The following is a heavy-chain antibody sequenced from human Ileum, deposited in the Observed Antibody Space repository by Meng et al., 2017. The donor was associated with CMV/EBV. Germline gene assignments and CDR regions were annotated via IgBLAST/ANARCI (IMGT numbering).Heavy chain of an antibody. CDR2: IKTKFNSYET. CDR3: TRPQYYYDSSDSDS. Sequence: FTFSGSPMPWVRQASGKGLEWVGRIKTKFNSYETAYAASVKGRFTISRDDSKNTAYLQLNSLKTEDTAVYYCTRPQYYYDSSDSDSWGQGTLVTVSS. D-gene: IGHD3-22*01. V-gene: IGHV3-73*01. CDR1: FTFSGSP. J-gene: IGHJ4*02.